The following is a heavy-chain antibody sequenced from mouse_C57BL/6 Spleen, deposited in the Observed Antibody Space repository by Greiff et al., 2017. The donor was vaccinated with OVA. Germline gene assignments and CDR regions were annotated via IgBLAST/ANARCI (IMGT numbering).Heavy chain of an antibody. CDR1: GYTFTSYW. CDR2: IDPSDSYT. CDR3: ARRGYGND. Sequence: VQLQQPGAELVKPGASVKLSCKASGYTFTSYWMQWVKQRPGQGLEWIGEIDPSDSYTNYNQKFKGKATLTVDTTSSTAYMQLSRLTSEDSAVYYCARRGYGNDWGKGTTLTVSS. V-gene: IGHV1-50*01. J-gene: IGHJ2*01. D-gene: IGHD2-10*02.